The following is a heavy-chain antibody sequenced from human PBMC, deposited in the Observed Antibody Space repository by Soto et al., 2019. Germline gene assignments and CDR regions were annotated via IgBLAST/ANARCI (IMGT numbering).Heavy chain of an antibody. J-gene: IGHJ6*02. CDR3: ITGTSYYYGMDV. V-gene: IGHV3-30-3*01. Sequence: QVQLVESGGGVVQPGRSLRLSCAASGFTFSSYAMHWVRQAPGKGLEWVAVISYDGSNKYYADSVKGRFTISRDNSKNTLYLQMNSLRAEDTAVYYCITGTSYYYGMDVWGQGTTVTXXS. CDR2: ISYDGSNK. CDR1: GFTFSSYA. D-gene: IGHD1-7*01.